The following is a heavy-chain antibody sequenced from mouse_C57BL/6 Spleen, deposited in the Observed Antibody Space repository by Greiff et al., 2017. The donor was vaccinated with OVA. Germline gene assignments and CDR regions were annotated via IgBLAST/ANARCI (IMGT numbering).Heavy chain of an antibody. V-gene: IGHV2-2*01. CDR1: GFSLTSYG. CDR2: IWSGGST. Sequence: VKLMESGPGLVQPSQSLSITCTVSGFSLTSYGVHWVRQSPGKGLEWLGVIWSGGSTDYNAAFISRLSISKDNSKSQVFFKMNSLQADDTAIYYCASIVTTLGDYWGQGTSVTVSS. CDR3: ASIVTTLGDY. J-gene: IGHJ4*01. D-gene: IGHD2-5*01.